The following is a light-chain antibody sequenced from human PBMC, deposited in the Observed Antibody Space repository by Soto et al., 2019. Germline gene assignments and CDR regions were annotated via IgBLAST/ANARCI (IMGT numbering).Light chain of an antibody. CDR1: QGISSY. V-gene: IGKV1-8*01. CDR2: AAS. J-gene: IGKJ4*01. Sequence: AIRMTQSPSSFSASTGDRVTITCRASQGISSYLGWYQQKPGKAPKLLIYAASTLQSGVPSRFSGSGSRTDFTLTIRCLQSEDFATYYCQQYYSYPLPFGGGTKVDIK. CDR3: QQYYSYPLP.